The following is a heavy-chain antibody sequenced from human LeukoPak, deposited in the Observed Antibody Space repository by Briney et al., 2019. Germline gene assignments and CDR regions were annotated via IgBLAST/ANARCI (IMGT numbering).Heavy chain of an antibody. D-gene: IGHD6-6*01. J-gene: IGHJ4*02. Sequence: SETLSLTCTVSGGSINTSSYFWGWIRQPPGKGLEWIGNIYYSGSTYYNPSLRSRVTISVDTSKNQVSLRLSSVTAADTAVYYCASDKRPFDYWGQGTLVTVSS. CDR2: IYYSGST. V-gene: IGHV4-39*01. CDR3: ASDKRPFDY. CDR1: GGSINTSSYF.